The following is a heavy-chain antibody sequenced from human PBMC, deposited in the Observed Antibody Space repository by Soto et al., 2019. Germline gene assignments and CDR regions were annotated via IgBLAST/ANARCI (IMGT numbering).Heavy chain of an antibody. V-gene: IGHV4-31*03. CDR3: ARWWSGSRQGFDP. Sequence: QVQLQESGPGLVKPSQTLSLTCTVSGGSISSGDYDWSWIRRHPGKGLEWIRYIYYSGSTYYNPSLKSRVTISVDTSKNPFSLEVSSVTAAATAVYYCARWWSGSRQGFDPWGQGTLVTVSS. CDR1: GGSISSGDYD. CDR2: IYYSGST. J-gene: IGHJ5*02. D-gene: IGHD3-3*01.